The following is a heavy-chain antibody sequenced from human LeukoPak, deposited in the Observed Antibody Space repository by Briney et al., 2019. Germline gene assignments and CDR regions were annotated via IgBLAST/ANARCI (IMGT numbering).Heavy chain of an antibody. CDR3: AREWSRYYFDY. Sequence: GALVKVSCKASGYTFTGYYMHWVRQAPGQGLEWMGIINPSGGSTSYAQKFQGRVTMTRDTSTSTVYMELSSLRSEDTAVYYCAREWSRYYFDYWGQGTLVTVSS. V-gene: IGHV1-46*01. J-gene: IGHJ4*02. D-gene: IGHD2-15*01. CDR2: INPSGGST. CDR1: GYTFTGYY.